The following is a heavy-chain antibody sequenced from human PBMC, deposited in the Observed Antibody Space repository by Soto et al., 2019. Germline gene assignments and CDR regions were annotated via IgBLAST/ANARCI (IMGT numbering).Heavy chain of an antibody. J-gene: IGHJ4*02. CDR2: IKQDGSEE. V-gene: IGHV3-7*01. CDR1: GFTFSSCW. Sequence: GGSLRLSCAASGFTFSSCWMSWVRQAPGKGLEWVANIKQDGSEEYYVDSVKGRFTISRDNAKDTLYLQTNTLRAEDTAVYYCARDLHSRFDYWGQGTLVTVSS. CDR3: ARDLHSRFDY. D-gene: IGHD3-3*02.